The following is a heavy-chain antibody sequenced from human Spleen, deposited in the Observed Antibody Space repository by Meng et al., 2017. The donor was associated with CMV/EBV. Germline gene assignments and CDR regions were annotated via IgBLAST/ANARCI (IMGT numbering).Heavy chain of an antibody. Sequence: GGSLRLSCAASGFIFSNYWMTWVRQAPGKGLEWVAHINQDGSEQYYVDSVKGRFTISRDNAKSSLFLQMNSLRAEDTGVYFCARVGEVGTTTYFFYGMDVWGQGTTVTVCS. D-gene: IGHD1-26*01. CDR1: GFIFSNYW. J-gene: IGHJ6*02. CDR2: INQDGSEQ. V-gene: IGHV3-7*01. CDR3: ARVGEVGTTTYFFYGMDV.